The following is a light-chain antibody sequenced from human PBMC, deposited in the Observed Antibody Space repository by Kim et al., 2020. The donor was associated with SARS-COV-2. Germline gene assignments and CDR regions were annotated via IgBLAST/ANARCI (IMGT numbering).Light chain of an antibody. CDR1: QNINIY. Sequence: DIQMTQSPSSLSASVGDRVTLTCRTSQNINIYLNWYQQKPGKAPELLIYAASTLQSGVPSRFSGTGSGTHFTLTISSLQSEDFGTYYCQESFSTPYIFGPGTKLEI. CDR3: QESFSTPYI. V-gene: IGKV1-39*01. CDR2: AAS. J-gene: IGKJ2*01.